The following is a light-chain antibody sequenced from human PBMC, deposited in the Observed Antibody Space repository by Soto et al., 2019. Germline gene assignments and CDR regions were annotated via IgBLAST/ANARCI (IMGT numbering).Light chain of an antibody. CDR2: DAS. CDR3: QHYNSYWT. V-gene: IGKV1-5*01. Sequence: DIQMPQSPSTLSSSVGDRVTITCRASQSISSWLAWYQQKPGKAPKLLIYDASSLASGVPSRFSGSGSGTEFTLTISSLQPDDFATYYCQHYNSYWTCGQGTKVEIK. CDR1: QSISSW. J-gene: IGKJ1*01.